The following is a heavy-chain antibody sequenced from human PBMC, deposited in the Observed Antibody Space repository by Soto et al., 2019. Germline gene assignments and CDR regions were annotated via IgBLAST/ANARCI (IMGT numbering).Heavy chain of an antibody. D-gene: IGHD3-22*01. J-gene: IGHJ3*02. Sequence: QLQLQESGPGLVKPSETLSLTCTVSGGSISRSSYYWGWIRQPPGKGLEWIGSIYYSGSTYYNPSLKSRVTISVDTSKNQLSLKLSSVTAADTAVYYCARTLRYYYDSSGYLVHEAFDIWGQGTMVTVSS. CDR3: ARTLRYYYDSSGYLVHEAFDI. CDR1: GGSISRSSYY. V-gene: IGHV4-39*01. CDR2: IYYSGST.